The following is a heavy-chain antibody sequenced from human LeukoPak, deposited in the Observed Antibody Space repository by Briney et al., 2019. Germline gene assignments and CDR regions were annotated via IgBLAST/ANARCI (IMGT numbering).Heavy chain of an antibody. CDR2: IKQDGSEK. CDR1: GFTFSSYA. D-gene: IGHD6-6*01. V-gene: IGHV3-7*01. CDR3: AVETYSSSTLDY. Sequence: PGGSLRLSCAASGFTFSSYAMSWVRQAPGKGLEWVANIKQDGSEKYYVDSVKGRFTISRDNAKNSLYLQMNSLRAEDTAVYYCAVETYSSSTLDYWGQGTLVTVSS. J-gene: IGHJ4*02.